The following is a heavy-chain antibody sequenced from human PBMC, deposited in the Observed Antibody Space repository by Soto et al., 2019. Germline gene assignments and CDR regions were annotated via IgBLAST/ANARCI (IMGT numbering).Heavy chain of an antibody. V-gene: IGHV3-21*01. CDR1: GFAFNNYG. J-gene: IGHJ4*02. CDR3: AREDSIIIPAVSDF. D-gene: IGHD2-2*01. Sequence: GGSLRLSCTVSGFAFNNYGINWVRQAPGKGLEWVSSISKSDYTYYSDSVKGRFAISRDNAKSSVSLQMNTLRVEDTAVYYCAREDSIIIPAVSDFWGQGTLVPVYS. CDR2: ISKSDYT.